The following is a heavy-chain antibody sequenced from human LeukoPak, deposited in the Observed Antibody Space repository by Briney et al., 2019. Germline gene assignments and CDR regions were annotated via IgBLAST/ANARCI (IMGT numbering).Heavy chain of an antibody. CDR2: INPSGGST. CDR3: AREGGDDYPDY. CDR1: GYTSTSYY. Sequence: GASVKVSCKASGYTSTSYYMHWVRQAPGQGLEWMGIINPSGGSTSYAQKFQGRVTMTRDMSTSTVYMELSSLRSEDTAVYYCAREGGDDYPDYWGQGTLVTVSS. J-gene: IGHJ4*02. D-gene: IGHD3-16*01. V-gene: IGHV1-46*01.